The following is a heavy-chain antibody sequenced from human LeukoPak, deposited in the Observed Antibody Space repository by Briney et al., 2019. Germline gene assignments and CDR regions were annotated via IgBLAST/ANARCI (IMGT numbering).Heavy chain of an antibody. Sequence: ASVKVSCKASGYTFTGYYMHWVRQAPGQGLEWMGWINPNSGGTSYAQKLQGRVTITRDTSITTAYMEVNRLTSDDTAVYYCARDRTVDWGQGTLVTVSS. J-gene: IGHJ4*02. CDR1: GYTFTGYY. CDR3: ARDRTVD. CDR2: INPNSGGT. V-gene: IGHV1-2*02. D-gene: IGHD4-11*01.